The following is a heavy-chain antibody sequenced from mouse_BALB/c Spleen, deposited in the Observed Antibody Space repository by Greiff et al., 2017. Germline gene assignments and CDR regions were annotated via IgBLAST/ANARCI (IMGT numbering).Heavy chain of an antibody. V-gene: IGHV3-2*02. Sequence: EVKVEESGPGLVKPSQSLSLTCTVTGYSITSDYAWNWIRQFPGNKLEWMGYISYSGSTSYNPSLKSRISITRDTSKNQFFLQLNSVTTEDTATYYCARSRYDYDEWFAYWGQGTLVTVSA. CDR2: ISYSGST. D-gene: IGHD2-4*01. CDR1: GYSITSDYA. J-gene: IGHJ3*01. CDR3: ARSRYDYDEWFAY.